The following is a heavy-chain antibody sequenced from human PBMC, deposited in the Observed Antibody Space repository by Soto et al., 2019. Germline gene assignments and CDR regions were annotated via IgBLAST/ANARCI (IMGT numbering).Heavy chain of an antibody. J-gene: IGHJ4*02. CDR3: ARGGHITVVTASFDY. CDR1: GDTFTTYY. Sequence: QVQLVQSGAEVKKPGASVRVSCKASGDTFTTYYLHWGRQAPGQGLEWMGMIHPSGGGATYAQKCLGRLTLTRDRSTGTVFMELSSLRSDDTAVYYCARGGHITVVTASFDYWGQGTLVTVSS. V-gene: IGHV1-46*03. D-gene: IGHD2-21*02. CDR2: IHPSGGGA.